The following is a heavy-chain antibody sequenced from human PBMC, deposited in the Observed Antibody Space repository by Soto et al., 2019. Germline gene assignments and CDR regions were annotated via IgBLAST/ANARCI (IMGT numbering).Heavy chain of an antibody. V-gene: IGHV3-53*01. CDR2: IYSGGST. Sequence: RGSLILSCATSGFTVSINYMSWVRQAPGKGLEWVSVIYSGGSTYYADSVKGRFTISRDNSKNTLYLQMNSLRAEDTALYYCARGAAAHFDYWGQGTLVTVSS. D-gene: IGHD1-26*01. CDR1: GFTVSINY. J-gene: IGHJ4*02. CDR3: ARGAAAHFDY.